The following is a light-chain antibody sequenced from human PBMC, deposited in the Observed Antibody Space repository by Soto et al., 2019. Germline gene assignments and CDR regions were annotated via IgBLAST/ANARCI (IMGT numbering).Light chain of an antibody. J-gene: IGLJ1*01. Sequence: QSALTQPASVSGSPVQSITISCTGTSSDVGGYNYVSWYQQHPGKAPKLMIYDVSNRPSGVSNRFSGAKSGNTASLTISGLKAEDEADYSCSSYTSSSTPYVFGTGTKVTVL. CDR2: DVS. V-gene: IGLV2-14*01. CDR3: SSYTSSSTPYV. CDR1: SSDVGGYNY.